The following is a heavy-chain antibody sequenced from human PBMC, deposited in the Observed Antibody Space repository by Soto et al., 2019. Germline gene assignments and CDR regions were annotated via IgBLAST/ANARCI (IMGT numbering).Heavy chain of an antibody. D-gene: IGHD4-17*01. CDR2: ISGSGGST. J-gene: IGHJ5*02. CDR3: AKDPLTDDYGDYNNWFDP. CDR1: GFTFSSYA. Sequence: TGGSLRLSCAASGFTFSSYAMSWVRQAPGKGLEWVSAISGSGGSTYYADSVKGRFTISRDNSKNTLYLQMNSLRAEDTAVYYCAKDPLTDDYGDYNNWFDPWGQGTLVTVSS. V-gene: IGHV3-23*01.